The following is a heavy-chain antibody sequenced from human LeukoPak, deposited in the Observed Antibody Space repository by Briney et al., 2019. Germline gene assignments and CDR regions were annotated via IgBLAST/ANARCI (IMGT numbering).Heavy chain of an antibody. V-gene: IGHV3-9*01. CDR3: AKDRGTVTRSPLDY. J-gene: IGHJ4*02. D-gene: IGHD4-17*01. CDR2: ISWNSGSI. CDR1: GFTFDDYA. Sequence: PGRSLRLSCAASGFTFDDYAMHWVRQAPGKGLEWVSGISWNSGSIGYADSVKGRFTISRDNSKNTLYLQMNSLRAEDTAVYYCAKDRGTVTRSPLDYWGQGTLVTVSS.